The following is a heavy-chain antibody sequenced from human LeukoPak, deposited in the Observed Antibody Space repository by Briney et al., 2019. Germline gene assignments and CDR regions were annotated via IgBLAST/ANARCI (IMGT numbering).Heavy chain of an antibody. CDR3: ARVLSSYGDYGNYYFDY. CDR2: INPNSGGT. D-gene: IGHD4-17*01. J-gene: IGHJ4*02. V-gene: IGHV1-2*02. Sequence: GASVKVSCKASGYTFTGYYMHWVRQAPGQGLEWMGWINPNSGGTNYAQKFQGRVTMTRDTSISTAYMELSRLRSDDTAVYYCARVLSSYGDYGNYYFDYWGQGTLVTVSS. CDR1: GYTFTGYY.